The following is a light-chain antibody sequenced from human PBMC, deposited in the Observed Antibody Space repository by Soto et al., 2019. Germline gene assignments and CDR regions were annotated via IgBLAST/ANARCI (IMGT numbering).Light chain of an antibody. V-gene: IGKV1-17*01. CDR3: QQLNSYPLT. CDR1: QSISNH. J-gene: IGKJ4*01. CDR2: AAS. Sequence: DIQMSQSPSSLSASVEDRVIITCRASQSISNHLNWYQQKPGKAPKLLIYAASTLQSGVPSRFSGSGSGTEFTLTISSLQPEDFATYYCQQLNSYPLTFGGGTKVDI.